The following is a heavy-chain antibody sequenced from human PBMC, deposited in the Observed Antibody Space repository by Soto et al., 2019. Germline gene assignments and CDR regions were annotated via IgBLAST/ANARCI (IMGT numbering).Heavy chain of an antibody. J-gene: IGHJ6*03. CDR2: IYYSGGN. CDR3: ARTLSGLRFLEWLLSYMDV. CDR1: GGSISSSSYY. Sequence: QLQLQESGPGLVKPSETLSLTCTVSGGSISSSSYYWGWIRQPPGKGLEWIGSIYYSGGNNYNPSHESRVTISVYTTKNQFSLKLSSLTAADTAVYYCARTLSGLRFLEWLLSYMDVWGKGTTVTVSS. V-gene: IGHV4-39*01. D-gene: IGHD3-3*01.